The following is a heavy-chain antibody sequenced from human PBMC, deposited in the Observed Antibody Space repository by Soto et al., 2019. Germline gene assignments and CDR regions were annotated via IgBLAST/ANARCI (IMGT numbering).Heavy chain of an antibody. CDR1: GGTFSSYT. CDR3: ARKVGPYDAFDI. CDR2: IIPILGIA. V-gene: IGHV1-69*02. J-gene: IGHJ3*02. Sequence: GASVKVSCKASGGTFSSYTISWVRQAPGQGLEWMGRIIPILGIANYAQKFQGRVTITADKSTSTAYMELSSLRSEDTAVYYCARKVGPYDAFDIWGQGTMVTVSS.